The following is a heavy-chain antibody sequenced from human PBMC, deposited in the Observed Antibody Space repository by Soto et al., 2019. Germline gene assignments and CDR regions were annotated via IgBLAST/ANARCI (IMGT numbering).Heavy chain of an antibody. CDR1: GNSFTSYW. D-gene: IGHD3-10*01. CDR2: IDPSDSYT. Sequence: XESLKISWKCSGNSFTSYWISLVLQMPGKGLEWMGRIDPSDSYTNYSPSFQGHVTISADKSISTAYLQWSSLKASDTAMYYCARNRVRGLHYGMDVWGQGTTVTVSS. CDR3: ARNRVRGLHYGMDV. J-gene: IGHJ6*02. V-gene: IGHV5-10-1*01.